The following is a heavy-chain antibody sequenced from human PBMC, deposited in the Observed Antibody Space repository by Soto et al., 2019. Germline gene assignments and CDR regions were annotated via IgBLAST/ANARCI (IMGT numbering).Heavy chain of an antibody. CDR1: GGTFSRHG. CDR3: ARDPYSSSHNWFDP. J-gene: IGHJ5*01. D-gene: IGHD6-6*01. CDR2: IVPIFGTA. Sequence: ASVKVSCKASGGTFSRHGISWVRQAPGQGLEWMGGIVPIFGTANYAQKFQGRVTITADVSTSTAYMELSSLSYEDTAVYYCARDPYSSSHNWFDPWGQGTLVTVSS. V-gene: IGHV1-69*13.